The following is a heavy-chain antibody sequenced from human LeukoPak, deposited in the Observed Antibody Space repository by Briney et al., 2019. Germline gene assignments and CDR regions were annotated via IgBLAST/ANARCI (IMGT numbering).Heavy chain of an antibody. CDR2: IWYDGSNK. CDR3: ARDLAYCGGDCYSYYYAMDV. V-gene: IGHV3-33*08. CDR1: GFTFSSYG. J-gene: IGHJ6*02. D-gene: IGHD2-21*02. Sequence: QPGRSLRLSCAASGFTFSSYGMHWVRQAPGKGLEWVAGIWYDGSNKYYADSVKGRCTISRENSKTTLKLKLNSLRAKDTDVYYCARDLAYCGGDCYSYYYAMDVWGQGTTVTVSS.